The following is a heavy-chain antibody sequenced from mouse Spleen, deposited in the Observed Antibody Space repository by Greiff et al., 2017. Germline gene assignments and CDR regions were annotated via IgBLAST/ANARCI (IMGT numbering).Heavy chain of an antibody. CDR1: GFTFSSYA. CDR3: ARLGYYGSSRGWFAY. Sequence: EVQRVESGGGLVKLGGSLKLSCAASGFTFSSYAMSWVRQTPEKRLEWVATISSGGGNTYYPDSVKGRFTISRDNAKNTLYLQMSSLKSEDTAMYYCARLGYYGSSRGWFAYWGQGTLVTVSA. D-gene: IGHD1-1*01. CDR2: ISSGGGNT. J-gene: IGHJ3*01. V-gene: IGHV5-9-3*01.